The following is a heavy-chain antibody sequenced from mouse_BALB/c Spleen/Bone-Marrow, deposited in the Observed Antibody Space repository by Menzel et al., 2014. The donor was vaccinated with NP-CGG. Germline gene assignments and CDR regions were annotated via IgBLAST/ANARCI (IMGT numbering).Heavy chain of an antibody. CDR2: IDPANGNT. V-gene: IGHV14-3*02. Sequence: VQLQQSGAELVKPGASVKLSCTASGFNIKDTYMHWVKHRPEQGLEWIGRIDPANGNTKYDPKFQGKATITADTSSNTAYLQLSSLTSEDTAVYYCASYYYGRAWFAYWGQGTLVTVSA. J-gene: IGHJ3*01. CDR3: ASYYYGRAWFAY. D-gene: IGHD1-1*01. CDR1: GFNIKDTY.